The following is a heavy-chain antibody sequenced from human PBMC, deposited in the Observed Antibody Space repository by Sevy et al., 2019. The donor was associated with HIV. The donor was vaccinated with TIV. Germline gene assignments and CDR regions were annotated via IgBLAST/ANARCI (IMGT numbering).Heavy chain of an antibody. J-gene: IGHJ4*02. D-gene: IGHD1-26*01. CDR2: IKSKTDGGTR. Sequence: GGSLRLSCVASGLTFSNAWMSWVRQAPGKGLEWVGRIKSKTDGGTRDFAAPVKGRFAIARDDSKNTLSLQMDSLKTEDTALYYCTAGVGTSDFDYWGQGILVTVSS. CDR3: TAGVGTSDFDY. V-gene: IGHV3-15*01. CDR1: GLTFSNAW.